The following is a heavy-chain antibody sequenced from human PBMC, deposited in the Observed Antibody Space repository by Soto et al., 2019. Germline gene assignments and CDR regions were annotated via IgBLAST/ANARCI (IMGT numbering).Heavy chain of an antibody. CDR2: INPYTGGT. CDR3: ATQFHHCGGDYYRRPYFCMEV. D-gene: IGHD2-21*02. CDR1: GYTFTGYY. V-gene: IGHV1-2*02. J-gene: IGHJ6*01. Sequence: ASVKGSCKASGYTFTGYYVLWVRPAPGQGPECMGWINPYTGGTNYAQKFQGRVTMTRDTSISTSYMEQSQLITEDTAAYYCATQFHHCGGDYYRRPYFCMEVWGQGTTETVSS.